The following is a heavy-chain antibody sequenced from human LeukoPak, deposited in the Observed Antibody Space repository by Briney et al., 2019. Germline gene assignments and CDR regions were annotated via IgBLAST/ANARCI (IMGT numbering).Heavy chain of an antibody. D-gene: IGHD6-19*01. CDR1: GGSISGFY. CDR3: ARQETAISVAAL. V-gene: IGHV4-59*01. J-gene: IGHJ4*02. CDR2: IYYSGST. Sequence: SGTLSLTCTVSGGSISGFYWSWIRQPPGKGLEWIGYIYYSGSTYYNPSLKSRVTISVDASKNQFSLKLSSVTAADTAVYYCARQETAISVAALWGQGTLVTVSS.